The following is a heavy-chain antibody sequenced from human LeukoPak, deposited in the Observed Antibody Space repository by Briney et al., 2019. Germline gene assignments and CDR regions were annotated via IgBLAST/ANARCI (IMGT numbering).Heavy chain of an antibody. CDR1: GGSISSSSYY. Sequence: SETLSLTCTVSGGSISSSSYYWGWIRQPPGKGLEWIGSIYYSGSTYYNPSLKSRVTISVDTSKNQFSLKLSSVTAADTAVYYCARDYYDSSGYYPLDYWGQGTLVTVSS. D-gene: IGHD3-22*01. CDR2: IYYSGST. V-gene: IGHV4-39*02. J-gene: IGHJ4*02. CDR3: ARDYYDSSGYYPLDY.